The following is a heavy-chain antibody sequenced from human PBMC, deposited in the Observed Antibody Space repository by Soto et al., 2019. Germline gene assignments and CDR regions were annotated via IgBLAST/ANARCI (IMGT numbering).Heavy chain of an antibody. V-gene: IGHV1-46*01. CDR2: VNPSGGHT. CDR1: GDTFTDYY. J-gene: IGHJ4*02. D-gene: IGHD2-21*02. CDR3: ARGGHVVVVTAALDY. Sequence: QVQLVQSGAEVKKPGASVKVSCKASGDTFTDYYIHWVRQAPGQGLEWMGTVNPSGGHTTYAQHFLGRMTMPRDTSTSTLYMELTSLTSEDTAVYYCARGGHVVVVTAALDYWGQGTLVTVPS.